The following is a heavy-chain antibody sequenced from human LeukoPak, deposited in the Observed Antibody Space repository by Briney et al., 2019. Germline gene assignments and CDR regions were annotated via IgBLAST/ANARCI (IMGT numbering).Heavy chain of an antibody. Sequence: GGSLRLSCAASGFTFSSYAMSWVRQAPGEGLEWVSAISGSGGSTYYADSVKGRFTISRDNSKNTLYLQMNSLRAEDTAVYYCAKSKVWMATTALFDYWGQGTLVTVSS. CDR1: GFTFSSYA. CDR3: AKSKVWMATTALFDY. J-gene: IGHJ4*02. D-gene: IGHD5-12*01. CDR2: ISGSGGST. V-gene: IGHV3-23*01.